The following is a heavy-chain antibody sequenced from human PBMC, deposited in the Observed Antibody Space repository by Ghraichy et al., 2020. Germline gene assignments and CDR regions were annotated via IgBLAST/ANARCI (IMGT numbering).Heavy chain of an antibody. D-gene: IGHD3-22*01. Sequence: TLSLTCAVYGGSFSGYYWSWIRQPPGKGLEWIGEINHSGSTNYNPSLKSRVTISVDTSKNQFSLKLSSVTAADTAVYYCARTYNYYDSSGYYFGRGIYYFDYWGQGTLVTVSS. CDR3: ARTYNYYDSSGYYFGRGIYYFDY. J-gene: IGHJ4*02. CDR1: GGSFSGYY. CDR2: INHSGST. V-gene: IGHV4-34*01.